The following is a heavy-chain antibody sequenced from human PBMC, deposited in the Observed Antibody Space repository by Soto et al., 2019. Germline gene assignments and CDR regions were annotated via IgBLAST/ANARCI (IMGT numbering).Heavy chain of an antibody. CDR3: ARSVGVTTLSYLDY. V-gene: IGHV1-69*13. D-gene: IGHD1-26*01. J-gene: IGHJ4*02. Sequence: SVKVSCKAAGGTFSSYGISWVRQAPGQGLEWMGGIIPMFGTATHTQNFQGRLTITADESTSTAYMELSSLRSEDTAVYFCARSVGVTTLSYLDYWGQGTLVTVSS. CDR2: IIPMFGTA. CDR1: GGTFSSYG.